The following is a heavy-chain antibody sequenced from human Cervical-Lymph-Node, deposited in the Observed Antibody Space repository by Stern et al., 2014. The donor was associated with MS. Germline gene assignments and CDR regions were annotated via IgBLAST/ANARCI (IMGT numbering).Heavy chain of an antibody. CDR1: GYTFTSYW. CDR2: IFPGGSDI. Sequence: EVQLVQSGPEVKRPGESLKISCQASGYTFTSYWIGGVRQMPGKGLEWIAIIFPGGSDIRYSPSFQGQVPIPADKSSSTAYLQWNNLKASDTAIYYCARQRYFDYWGQGTLVTVSS. CDR3: ARQRYFDY. V-gene: IGHV5-51*01. J-gene: IGHJ4*02.